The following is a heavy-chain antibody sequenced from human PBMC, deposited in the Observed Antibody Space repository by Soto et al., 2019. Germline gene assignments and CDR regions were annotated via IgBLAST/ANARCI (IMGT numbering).Heavy chain of an antibody. CDR3: AKERSYQGFNWFDP. Sequence: GGSLRLSCAASGFTFDDYAMHWVRQAPGKGLEWVSGISWNSGSIGYADSVKGRLTISRDNAKNSLYLQMNSLRAEDTALYYCAKERSYQGFNWFDPWGQGTLVTVSS. J-gene: IGHJ5*02. D-gene: IGHD1-26*01. CDR2: ISWNSGSI. V-gene: IGHV3-9*01. CDR1: GFTFDDYA.